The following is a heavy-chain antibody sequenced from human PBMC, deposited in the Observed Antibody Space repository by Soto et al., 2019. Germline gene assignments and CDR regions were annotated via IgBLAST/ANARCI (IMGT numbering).Heavy chain of an antibody. CDR2: LSYSGST. CDR3: ASELYSSGRFDY. D-gene: IGHD6-19*01. J-gene: IGHJ4*02. Sequence: QVQLQESCPGLVKPSQTLSLTCTVSGGSISSGGYYWSWIRQHPGKGLEWIGYLSYSGSTYYNPSLKSRVTISVDTSKNKFSLKLSSVTAADTDVYYCASELYSSGRFDYWGQRTLVTVSS. V-gene: IGHV4-31*03. CDR1: GGSISSGGYY.